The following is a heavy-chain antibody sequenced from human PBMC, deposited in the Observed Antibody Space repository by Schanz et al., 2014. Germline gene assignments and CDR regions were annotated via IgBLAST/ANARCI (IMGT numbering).Heavy chain of an antibody. J-gene: IGHJ5*02. CDR1: GYNITSND. CDR3: ATLDYADSVS. CDR2: MNPNSGNT. V-gene: IGHV1-8*01. Sequence: QVHLVQSGAEVKKPGASVKVSCKASGYNITSNDVTWVRQATGQGLEWMGWMNPNSGNTGYAQKFQGWVTMTRDTSISTAYMELSRLKSDDTAVYYCATLDYADSVSWGQGTLVTVSS. D-gene: IGHD4-17*01.